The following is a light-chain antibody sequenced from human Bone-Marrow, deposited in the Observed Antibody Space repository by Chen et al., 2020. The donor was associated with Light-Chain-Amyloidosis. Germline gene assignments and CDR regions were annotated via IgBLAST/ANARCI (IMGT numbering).Light chain of an antibody. Sequence: SYVLTQLSSVSVAQGHTATIARGGNNIVSTSVHWYQQTPGQAPLLVVYDDSDRPSGIPERLSGSNSGNTATLTISRVEAGDEADYYCQVWDRSSDRPVFGGGTKLTVL. J-gene: IGLJ3*02. CDR1: NIVSTS. V-gene: IGLV3-21*02. CDR3: QVWDRSSDRPV. CDR2: DDS.